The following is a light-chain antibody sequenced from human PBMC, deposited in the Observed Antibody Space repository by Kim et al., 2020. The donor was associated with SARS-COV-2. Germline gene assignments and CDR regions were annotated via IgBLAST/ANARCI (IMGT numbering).Light chain of an antibody. V-gene: IGLV2-14*01. CDR1: SSDVGGYNY. J-gene: IGLJ1*01. CDR3: SSYTSSSTPLYV. CDR2: DVS. Sequence: QSALTQPASVSESPGQSITISCTGTSSDVGGYNYVSWYQQHPGKAPKLMIYDVSKRPSGVSNRFSGSKSGNTASLTISGLQAEDEADYYCSSYTSSSTPLYVFGTGTKVTVL.